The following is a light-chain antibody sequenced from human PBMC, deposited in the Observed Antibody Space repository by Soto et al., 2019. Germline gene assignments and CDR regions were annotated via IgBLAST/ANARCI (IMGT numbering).Light chain of an antibody. CDR1: QDIRDY. CDR2: AAS. V-gene: IGKV1-8*01. Sequence: AIRMTQSPSSLSASTGDRVTITCRASQDIRDYLVWYQQKPGKAPKVLIHAASTLQGGVSSRFSGSRSGTDFTLTINSLQPEDFATYYGQHYYTYPWTFGQGTKVEV. CDR3: QHYYTYPWT. J-gene: IGKJ1*01.